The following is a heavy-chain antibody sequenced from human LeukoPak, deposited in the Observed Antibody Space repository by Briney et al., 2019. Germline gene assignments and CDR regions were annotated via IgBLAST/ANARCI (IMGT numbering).Heavy chain of an antibody. Sequence: PGGSLRLSCAASGFTFSSYGMHWVRQAPGKGLEWVAFIRYDGSNKYYADSVKGRFTISRDNSKNTLYLQMNSLRAEDTAVYYCAKGPASTIFGVAPFDYWGQGILVTVSS. CDR3: AKGPASTIFGVAPFDY. V-gene: IGHV3-30*02. D-gene: IGHD3-3*01. J-gene: IGHJ4*02. CDR1: GFTFSSYG. CDR2: IRYDGSNK.